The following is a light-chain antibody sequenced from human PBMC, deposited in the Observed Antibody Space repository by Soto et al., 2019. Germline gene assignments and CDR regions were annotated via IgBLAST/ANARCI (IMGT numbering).Light chain of an antibody. Sequence: QSVLTQPASVSGSPGQSLTISCTGTSTDVGAYEYVSWYQQQPDKAPKLIIYDVSNRPSGVSDRFSGSKSGNTASLTISGLQTEDEADYYCNSYTSSSTRVFGTGTKLTVL. CDR1: STDVGAYEY. CDR2: DVS. J-gene: IGLJ1*01. V-gene: IGLV2-14*01. CDR3: NSYTSSSTRV.